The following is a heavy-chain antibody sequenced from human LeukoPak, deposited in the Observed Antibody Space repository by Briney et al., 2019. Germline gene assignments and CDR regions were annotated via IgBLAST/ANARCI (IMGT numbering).Heavy chain of an antibody. D-gene: IGHD3-10*01. Sequence: GGSLRLSCVASGFTFSSNGVHWVRQAPGKGLEWVTFIQYDGSKKYYADSVKGRFTISRDNSKNTLYLEMNSLRAEDTAVYYCAKDIGGYYDYWGQGILVTVSS. CDR1: GFTFSSNG. J-gene: IGHJ4*02. CDR3: AKDIGGYYDY. CDR2: IQYDGSKK. V-gene: IGHV3-30*02.